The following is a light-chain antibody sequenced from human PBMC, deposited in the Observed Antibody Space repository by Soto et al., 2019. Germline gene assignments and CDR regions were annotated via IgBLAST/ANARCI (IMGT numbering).Light chain of an antibody. Sequence: DLQMTQSPSSLSASVGDRVTITCQASHDITIYLNWYQQRPGKAPKLLIYDASNLEAGVPSRFSGSGSGTDFTITITSPQPEDIATYYCQHYANLPLTFVGGTKVEIK. CDR1: HDITIY. CDR3: QHYANLPLT. CDR2: DAS. J-gene: IGKJ4*01. V-gene: IGKV1-33*01.